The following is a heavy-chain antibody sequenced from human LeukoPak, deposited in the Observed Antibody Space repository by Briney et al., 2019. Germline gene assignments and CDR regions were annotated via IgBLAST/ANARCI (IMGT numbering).Heavy chain of an antibody. D-gene: IGHD6-19*01. CDR1: GYTFTSYY. J-gene: IGHJ4*02. CDR2: INPSGGST. V-gene: IGHV1-46*01. Sequence: ASVKVSFKASGYTFTSYYMHWVRQAPGQGLEWMGIINPSGGSTSYAQKFQGRVTMTRDTSTSTVYMELSSLRSEDTAVYYCASLNSSGWSFDYWGQGTLVTVSS. CDR3: ASLNSSGWSFDY.